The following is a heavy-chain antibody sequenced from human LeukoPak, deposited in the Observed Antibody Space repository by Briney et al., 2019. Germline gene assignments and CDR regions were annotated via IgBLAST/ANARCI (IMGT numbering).Heavy chain of an antibody. CDR3: ARDRGGYAFDI. J-gene: IGHJ3*02. V-gene: IGHV3-30*04. D-gene: IGHD1-1*01. Sequence: GRSLRLSCAASGFTFSSYAMHWVRQAPGKGLEWVAVISYDGSNTYYADSVKGRFTISRDNSKNTLYLQMNSLRAEDTAVYYCARDRGGYAFDIWGQGTMVTVSS. CDR1: GFTFSSYA. CDR2: ISYDGSNT.